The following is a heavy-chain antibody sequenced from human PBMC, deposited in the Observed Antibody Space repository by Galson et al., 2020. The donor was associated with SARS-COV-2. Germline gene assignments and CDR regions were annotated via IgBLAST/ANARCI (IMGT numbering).Heavy chain of an antibody. CDR3: ARGYCSSSSCRSVPFYYYMDV. Sequence: SETLSLTCTVSGASISSDDYYWGWIRQSPAKGLEWIGNIYYGGNTYHNPSLKSRLTMSVDASKNQFSLKVSSVTAADAAIYFCARGYCSSSSCRSVPFYYYMDVWGKGTTVTVSS. CDR2: IYYGGNT. V-gene: IGHV4-30-4*01. J-gene: IGHJ6*03. CDR1: GASISSDDYY. D-gene: IGHD2-2*01.